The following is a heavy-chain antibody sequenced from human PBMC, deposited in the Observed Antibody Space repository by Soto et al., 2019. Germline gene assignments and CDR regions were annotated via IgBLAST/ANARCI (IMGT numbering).Heavy chain of an antibody. V-gene: IGHV4-39*01. CDR2: IYYSGST. J-gene: IGHJ6*02. D-gene: IGHD1-26*01. CDR1: GGSINSNSYY. CDR3: ARGGTVGATGIYYYYGMDV. Sequence: SETLSLTCTVSGGSINSNSYYWVLIRQPPGKGLEWIGSIYYSGSTYYNPSLKSRVTISVDTSKNQFSLKLSSVTAADTALYYCARGGTVGATGIYYYYGMDVWGQGTTVTVSS.